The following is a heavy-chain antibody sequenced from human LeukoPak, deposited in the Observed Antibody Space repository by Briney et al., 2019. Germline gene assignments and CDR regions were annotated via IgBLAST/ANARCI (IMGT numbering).Heavy chain of an antibody. D-gene: IGHD2-2*01. CDR1: GGSISSNNYF. V-gene: IGHV4-39*07. J-gene: IGHJ6*02. CDR2: VYYSGST. CDR3: ARVGGTNYYYYGMDV. Sequence: SETLSLTCTVSGGSISSNNYFWGWVCQPPGKGLEWIGSVYYSGSTYYNPSLKSRVTISVDTSKNQFSLKLSSVTAADTAVYYCARVGGTNYYYYGMDVWGQGTTVTVSS.